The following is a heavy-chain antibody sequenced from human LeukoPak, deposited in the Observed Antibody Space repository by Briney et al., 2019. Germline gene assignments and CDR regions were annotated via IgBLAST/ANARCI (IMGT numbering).Heavy chain of an antibody. D-gene: IGHD3-22*01. CDR1: GYTFTNYD. CDR3: ASTYYYDSTLGDDAFDI. J-gene: IGHJ3*02. Sequence: ASVKVSCKASGYTFTNYDINWVRQATGQGLEWMGWMNPNSGNTGYAQKFQGRVTMTRNTSISTAYMELSSLRSEDTAVYYCASTYYYDSTLGDDAFDIWGQGTMVTVSS. CDR2: MNPNSGNT. V-gene: IGHV1-8*01.